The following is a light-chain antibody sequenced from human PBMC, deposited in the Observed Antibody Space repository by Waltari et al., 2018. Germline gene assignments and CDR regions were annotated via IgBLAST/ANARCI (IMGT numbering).Light chain of an antibody. CDR3: QQYYRTPYT. CDR1: HSVLNTPRNRNY. V-gene: IGKV4-1*01. J-gene: IGKJ2*01. CDR2: WAS. Sequence: DIVLTQSPDSLAVSLGERATPTCKARHSVLNTPRNRNYLVWYQQKPGQPPKLRFYWASTRESGVPDRFSATGSGTDFTLTITTLQADDVAVYYCQQYYRTPYTFGQGTTLEVK.